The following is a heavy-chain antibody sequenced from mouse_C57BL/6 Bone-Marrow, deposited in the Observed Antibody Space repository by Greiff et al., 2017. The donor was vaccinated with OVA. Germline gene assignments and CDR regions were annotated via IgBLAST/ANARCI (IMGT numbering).Heavy chain of an antibody. CDR1: GYTFTSYW. Sequence: VKLQHPGAELVKPGASVKVSCKASGYTFTSYWMHWVKQRPGQGLEWIGRIHPSDSDTNYNQKFKGKATLTVDKSSSTAYMQLSSLTSEDSAVYYCAIGEEYSTMVTTGAYWGQGTLVTVSA. D-gene: IGHD2-2*01. CDR2: IHPSDSDT. J-gene: IGHJ3*01. CDR3: AIGEEYSTMVTTGAY. V-gene: IGHV1-74*01.